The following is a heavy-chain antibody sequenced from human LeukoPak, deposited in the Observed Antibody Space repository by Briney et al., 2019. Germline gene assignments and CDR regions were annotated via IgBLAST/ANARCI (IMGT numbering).Heavy chain of an antibody. D-gene: IGHD5-24*01. CDR1: GFTFSSYS. CDR3: ARADGYNSP. Sequence: GGSLRLSCVASGFTFSSYSLNWVRQAPGKGLEWVSYIGVSSSLVRYADSVKGRFTISRDNAKNSLYLQMDSLRAEDTAMYYCARADGYNSPWGQGTLVTVSS. V-gene: IGHV3-48*01. J-gene: IGHJ5*02. CDR2: IGVSSSLV.